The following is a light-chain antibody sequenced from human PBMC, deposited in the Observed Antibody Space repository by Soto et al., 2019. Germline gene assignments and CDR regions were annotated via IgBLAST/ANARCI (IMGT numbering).Light chain of an antibody. CDR3: QQYGSPHLT. V-gene: IGKV3-20*01. J-gene: IGKJ4*01. CDR2: DAS. CDR1: QIVTSNY. Sequence: EIVLTQAPGTLSLSPGERATLSCRASQIVTSNYLAWYQQRPGQAPKLLINDASRRATGIPDRFSGSGSGTDFPLTISRLEPDDCAVYYCQQYGSPHLTFGGGTKVEIK.